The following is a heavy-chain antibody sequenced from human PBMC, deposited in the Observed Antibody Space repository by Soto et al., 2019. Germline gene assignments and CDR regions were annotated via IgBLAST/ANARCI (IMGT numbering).Heavy chain of an antibody. D-gene: IGHD6-13*01. Sequence: QVQLVQSGAEVKKPGSSVKVSCKASGGTFSSYAISWVRQAPGQGLEWMGGIIPIFGTANYAQKFQDRVTITADESTSTAYMELSRLRSEDTAVYYCAREGVAAAPHGDYGMDVWGHGTTVTVSS. CDR1: GGTFSSYA. CDR3: AREGVAAAPHGDYGMDV. V-gene: IGHV1-69*12. J-gene: IGHJ6*02. CDR2: IIPIFGTA.